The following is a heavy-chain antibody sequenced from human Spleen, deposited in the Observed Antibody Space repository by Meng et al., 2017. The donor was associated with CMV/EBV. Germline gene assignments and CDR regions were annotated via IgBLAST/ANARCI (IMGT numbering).Heavy chain of an antibody. CDR3: ARGYNGNYVPH. V-gene: IGHV1-46*02. D-gene: IGHD1-26*01. Sequence: ASVKVSCKSFGYNFNDYYINWFRRAPGQGLEWMGIINPSDDRTTYAQKFQGRVIMTRDTSASTVYMELSSLRSEDTAVDYCARGYNGNYVPHWGQGTLVTVSS. J-gene: IGHJ4*02. CDR1: GYNFNDYY. CDR2: INPSDDRT.